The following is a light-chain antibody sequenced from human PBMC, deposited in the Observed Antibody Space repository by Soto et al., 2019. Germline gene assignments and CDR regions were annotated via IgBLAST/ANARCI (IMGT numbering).Light chain of an antibody. CDR1: QSVLHRSKRKNY. V-gene: IGKV4-1*01. CDR3: QQRSNWPLT. CDR2: WAS. Sequence: DIVMTQSPDSLAVSLGERTTINCRSSQSVLHRSKRKNYLAWYQQKAGQPPKLLISWASTRESGVPDRFSGSGSGTDFTLTISSLQAEDVATYYCQQRSNWPLTFGGGNKVDIK. J-gene: IGKJ4*01.